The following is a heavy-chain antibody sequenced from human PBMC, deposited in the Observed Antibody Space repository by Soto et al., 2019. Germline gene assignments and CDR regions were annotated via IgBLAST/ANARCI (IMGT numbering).Heavy chain of an antibody. CDR2: IIPKFGTT. CDR1: GGTFSTYG. J-gene: IGHJ4*02. Sequence: QVQLVQSGAEVKKPGSSVKVSCKASGGTFSTYGMNWVRLAPGQGLEWMGGIIPKFGTTNYAPKFQGRVTITADESTNTAYMELNYLRSEDTAVYFCARELDPYYGGNSLALDYWGQGTLVTVSS. D-gene: IGHD4-17*01. CDR3: ARELDPYYGGNSLALDY. V-gene: IGHV1-69*13.